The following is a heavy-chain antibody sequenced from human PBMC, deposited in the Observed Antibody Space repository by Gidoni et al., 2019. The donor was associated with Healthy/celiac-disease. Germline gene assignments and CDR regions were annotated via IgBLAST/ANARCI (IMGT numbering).Heavy chain of an antibody. Sequence: EVQLVESGGGLVKPGGSLRLSCAASGFTFSSYSMNWVRQAPGKGLEWVSSISSSSSYIYYADSVKGRFTISRDNAKNSLYLQMNSLRAEDTAVYYCARDRIVVVVAADYGMDVWGQGTTVTVSS. D-gene: IGHD2-15*01. CDR1: GFTFSSYS. CDR3: ARDRIVVVVAADYGMDV. J-gene: IGHJ6*02. CDR2: ISSSSSYI. V-gene: IGHV3-21*01.